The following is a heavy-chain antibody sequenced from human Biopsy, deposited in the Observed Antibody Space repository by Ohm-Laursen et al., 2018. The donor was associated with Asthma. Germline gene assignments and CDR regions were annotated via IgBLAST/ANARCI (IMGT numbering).Heavy chain of an antibody. J-gene: IGHJ3*01. D-gene: IGHD3-9*01. CDR3: ARTYYDFLTGQVKDVFGV. V-gene: IGHV1-3*04. CDR2: VNTGNGDT. Sequence: SSVKVSCKSSGYNFISFAIHWVRQAPGQRLEWMGWVNTGNGDTKYSQKFQGRVTITRDTSASTAYMELRSLRSEDTATYYCARTYYDFLTGQVKDVFGVWGQGTMVTVPS. CDR1: GYNFISFA.